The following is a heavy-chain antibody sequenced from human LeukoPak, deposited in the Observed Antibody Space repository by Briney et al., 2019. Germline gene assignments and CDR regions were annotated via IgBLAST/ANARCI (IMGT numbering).Heavy chain of an antibody. J-gene: IGHJ3*02. CDR1: GGTFSSYA. V-gene: IGHV1-46*01. D-gene: IGHD4-17*01. Sequence: ASVKVSCKASGGTFSSYAISWVRQAPGQGLEWMGIINPSVGDTTDAQKFQGRVTMTRDMSTSTVYMELSSLKSEDAAVYYCARGDYEAFDIWGQGTMVTVSS. CDR3: ARGDYEAFDI. CDR2: INPSVGDT.